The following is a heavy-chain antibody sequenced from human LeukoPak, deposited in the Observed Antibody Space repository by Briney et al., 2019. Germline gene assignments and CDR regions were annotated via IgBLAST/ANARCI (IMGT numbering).Heavy chain of an antibody. V-gene: IGHV1-69*01. D-gene: IGHD2-15*01. CDR1: GGTFSSYA. CDR2: IIPIFGTA. J-gene: IGHJ3*02. Sequence: GSSVKVSCKASGGTFSSYAISWVRQAPGQGLEWMGGIIPIFGTANYAQKFQGRVTITADESTSTAYMELSSLRSEDTAVYYCATPSRSHSPGAFDIWGQGTMVTVSS. CDR3: ATPSRSHSPGAFDI.